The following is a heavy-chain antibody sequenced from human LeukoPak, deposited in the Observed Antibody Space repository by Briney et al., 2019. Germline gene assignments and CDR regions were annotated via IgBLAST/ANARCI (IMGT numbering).Heavy chain of an antibody. D-gene: IGHD3-22*01. CDR1: GGSISSGSYY. Sequence: PSQTLSLTCTVSGGSISSGSYYWSWIRQPAGKGLEWIGRIYTSGSTYYNPSLKSRVTISVDTSKNQFSLKLSSVTAADTAVYYCARVPNTYYYDSSGHPGLDYWGQGTLVTVSS. V-gene: IGHV4-61*02. J-gene: IGHJ4*02. CDR3: ARVPNTYYYDSSGHPGLDY. CDR2: IYTSGST.